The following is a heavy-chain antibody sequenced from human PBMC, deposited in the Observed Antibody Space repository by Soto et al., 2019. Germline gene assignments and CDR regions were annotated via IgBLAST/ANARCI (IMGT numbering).Heavy chain of an antibody. D-gene: IGHD2-21*01. CDR2: ISSSSSYI. V-gene: IGHV3-21*01. Sequence: EVQLVESGGGLVKPGGSLRLSCAASGITFSSYSMNWVRQAPGKGLEWVSSISSSSSYIYYADSVKGRFTISRDNTKNSLYLEMSSVRAEDTAVYYCARDNRNTYCSSDWYFYVDYWGQGTLVTVSS. J-gene: IGHJ4*02. CDR1: GITFSSYS. CDR3: ARDNRNTYCSSDWYFYVDY.